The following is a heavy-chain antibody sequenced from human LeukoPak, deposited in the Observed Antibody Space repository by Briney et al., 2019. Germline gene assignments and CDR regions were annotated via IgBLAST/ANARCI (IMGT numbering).Heavy chain of an antibody. CDR2: ISYDGSNK. Sequence: PGGSLRLSCAASGFTFSSYGMHWVRQAPGKGLEWVAAISYDGSNKYYADSVKGRFTISRDNSKNTLYLQMNSLRAEDTAVYYCAKGYDFWSDYWGQGTLVTVSS. CDR1: GFTFSSYG. J-gene: IGHJ4*02. D-gene: IGHD3-3*01. CDR3: AKGYDFWSDY. V-gene: IGHV3-30*18.